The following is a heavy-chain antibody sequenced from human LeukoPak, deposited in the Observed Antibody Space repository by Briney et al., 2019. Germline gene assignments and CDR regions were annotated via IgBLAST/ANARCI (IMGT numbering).Heavy chain of an antibody. D-gene: IGHD6-13*01. CDR2: INPNSGGT. V-gene: IGHV1-2*02. CDR3: ARDSGIAAADFWFDP. Sequence: ASVKVSCTASGYTFTGYYMHWVRQAPGQGLEWMGWINPNSGGTNYAQKFQGRVTMTRDTSISTAYMELSRLRSDDTAVYYCARDSGIAAADFWFDPWGQGTLVTVSS. J-gene: IGHJ5*02. CDR1: GYTFTGYY.